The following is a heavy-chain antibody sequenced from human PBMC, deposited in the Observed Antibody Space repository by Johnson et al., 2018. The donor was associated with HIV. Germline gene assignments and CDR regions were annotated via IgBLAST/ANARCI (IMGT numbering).Heavy chain of an antibody. CDR1: GFTFDDYA. Sequence: EVQLVESGGGLVQPGRSLRLSCAASGFTFDDYAMHWVRQAPGKGLEWVSGISWNSGSIGYADSVKGRFTISRDNAKNSLYLQMNSLTADDTAVYYCGRGGRVVMEDVFGIWGQGTMVTVS. CDR3: GRGGRVVMEDVFGI. V-gene: IGHV3-9*01. D-gene: IGHD3-3*01. CDR2: ISWNSGSI. J-gene: IGHJ3*02.